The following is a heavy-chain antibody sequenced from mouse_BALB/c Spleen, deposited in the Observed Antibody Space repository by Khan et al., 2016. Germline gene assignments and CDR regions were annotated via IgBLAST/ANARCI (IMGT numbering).Heavy chain of an antibody. CDR2: INTYTGEP. Sequence: QIQLVQSGPELKKPGETVKISCKASGYTFTNYGMNWVKQAPGKGLKWMGWINTYTGEPTYADDFKGRFAFSLETSASTAYLQINNLKNEDTATYCCARGHYGSSYGFAYWGQGTLVTVSA. J-gene: IGHJ3*01. CDR3: ARGHYGSSYGFAY. D-gene: IGHD1-1*01. CDR1: GYTFTNYG. V-gene: IGHV9-3-1*01.